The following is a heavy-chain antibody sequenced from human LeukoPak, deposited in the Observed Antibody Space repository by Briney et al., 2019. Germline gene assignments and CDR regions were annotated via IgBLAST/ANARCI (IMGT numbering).Heavy chain of an antibody. V-gene: IGHV4-38-2*02. D-gene: IGHD3-22*01. J-gene: IGHJ3*02. Sequence: SETLSLTCTVSGYSISSGYYWGWIRQPPGKGLEWIGYIYYSGSTNYNPSLKSRVTISVDTSKNQFSLKLSSVTAADTAVYYCARTPDDDTDAFDIWGQGTMVTVSS. CDR1: GYSISSGYY. CDR2: IYYSGST. CDR3: ARTPDDDTDAFDI.